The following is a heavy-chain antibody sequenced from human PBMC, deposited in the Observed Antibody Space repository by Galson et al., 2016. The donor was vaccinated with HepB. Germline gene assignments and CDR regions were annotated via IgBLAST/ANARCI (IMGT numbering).Heavy chain of an antibody. V-gene: IGHV3-21*04. CDR3: ARGTYCGGGRCEPGGSGFDY. CDR1: GFTFNISA. D-gene: IGHD2-15*01. Sequence: SLRLSCAASGFTFNISAMAWVRQVPGKGLEWVSSVNSGGYAVYADSLKGRFTISRDNAENSLYLQMNSLRTDDTALYYCARGTYCGGGRCEPGGSGFDYWGQGVLVTVSS. CDR2: VNSGGYAV. J-gene: IGHJ4*02.